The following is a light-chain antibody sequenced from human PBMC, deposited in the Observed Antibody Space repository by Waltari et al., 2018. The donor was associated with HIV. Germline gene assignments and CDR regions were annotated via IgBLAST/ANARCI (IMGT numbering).Light chain of an antibody. V-gene: IGLV2-8*01. CDR1: TIDVAGFDS. CDR3: SSYADTNNVL. CDR2: AVN. Sequence: QSALPQTPSATGSPGQSVPLSCTGPTIDVAGFDSVSWYPPHPANAPKLLIYAVNRRPSGVPDRFSGSKSGNTASLTVSGLQTEDEADYYCSSYADTNNVLFGGGTKLTVL. J-gene: IGLJ3*02.